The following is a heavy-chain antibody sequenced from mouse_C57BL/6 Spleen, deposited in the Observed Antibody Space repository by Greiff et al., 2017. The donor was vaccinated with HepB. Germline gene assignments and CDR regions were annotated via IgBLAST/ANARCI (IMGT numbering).Heavy chain of an antibody. V-gene: IGHV3-6*01. D-gene: IGHD1-1*01. Sequence: EVKLLESGPGLVKPSQSLSLTCSVTGYSITSGYYWNWIRQFPGNNLEWMGYISYDGSNNYNPSLKNRISITRDTSKNQFFLKLNSVTTEDTATYYCASYYYGSSYEGFAYWGQGTLVTVSA. CDR2: ISYDGSN. J-gene: IGHJ3*01. CDR1: GYSITSGYY. CDR3: ASYYYGSSYEGFAY.